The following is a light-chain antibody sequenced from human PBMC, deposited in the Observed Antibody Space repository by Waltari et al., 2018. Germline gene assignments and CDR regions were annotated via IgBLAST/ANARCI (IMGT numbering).Light chain of an antibody. V-gene: IGLV1-47*02. Sequence: QSVLTQPPSASGTPGQRVTISCSGSSSNIGSHYVYWYQHLPGTAPKLLIYTDNQRPSGVPVRFSGSKAGTSASLASSGLRSEDEGDYYCAAWDDSLSGHVVFGGGTKLTVL. CDR3: AAWDDSLSGHVV. CDR2: TDN. CDR1: SSNIGSHY. J-gene: IGLJ2*01.